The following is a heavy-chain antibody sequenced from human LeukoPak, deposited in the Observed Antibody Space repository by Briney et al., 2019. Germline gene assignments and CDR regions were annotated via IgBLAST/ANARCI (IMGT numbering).Heavy chain of an antibody. CDR3: ARQGYCSGGSCPPTGYYYYMDV. Sequence: GESLKISCKGSGYLFTSYWIGWVRQMPGKGLGWMGIIYPGDSDTRYSPSFQGQVTISADKSIRTAYLQWSSLKASDTAMYYCARQGYCSGGSCPPTGYYYYMDVWGKGTTVTVSS. V-gene: IGHV5-51*01. CDR1: GYLFTSYW. CDR2: IYPGDSDT. J-gene: IGHJ6*03. D-gene: IGHD2-15*01.